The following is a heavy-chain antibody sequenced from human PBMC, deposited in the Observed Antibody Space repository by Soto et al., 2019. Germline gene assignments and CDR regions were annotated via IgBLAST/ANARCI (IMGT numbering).Heavy chain of an antibody. CDR1: GGSISSGGYY. CDR3: ARGATLVTPGAFDI. D-gene: IGHD5-12*01. J-gene: IGHJ3*02. Sequence: SETLSLTCTVSGGSISSGGYYWSWIRQHPGKGLEWIGYIYYSGSTYYNPSLKSRVTISVDTSKNQFSLKLSSVTAADTAVYYCARGATLVTPGAFDIWGQGTMVTVSS. CDR2: IYYSGST. V-gene: IGHV4-31*03.